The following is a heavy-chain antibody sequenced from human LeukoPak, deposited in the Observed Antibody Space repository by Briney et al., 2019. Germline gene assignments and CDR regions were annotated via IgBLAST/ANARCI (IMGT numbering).Heavy chain of an antibody. Sequence: SQTLSLTCAVSGGSISSGGYSWSWIRQPPGKGLEWIGYIYHSGSTYYNPSLKSRVTISVDRSKNQFSLKLSSVTAADTAVYYCASSADSSGYHANFDYWGQGTLVTVSS. CDR3: ASSADSSGYHANFDY. CDR2: IYHSGST. D-gene: IGHD3-22*01. J-gene: IGHJ4*02. CDR1: GGSISSGGYS. V-gene: IGHV4-30-2*01.